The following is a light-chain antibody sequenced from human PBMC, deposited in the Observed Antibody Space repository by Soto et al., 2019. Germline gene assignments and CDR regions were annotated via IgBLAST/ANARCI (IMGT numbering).Light chain of an antibody. CDR2: AAS. J-gene: IGKJ1*01. V-gene: IGKV1-39*01. CDR1: QSIGGY. CDR3: QQSYSTPWT. Sequence: DIQMTQSPSSLSASVGDRGTVNCRASQSIGGYLNWYQQKPGKAPNLLIYAASSLQSGVPSRFSGSGSGTDFTLTISSLQPEDFATYYCQQSYSTPWTFGQGTKVDIK.